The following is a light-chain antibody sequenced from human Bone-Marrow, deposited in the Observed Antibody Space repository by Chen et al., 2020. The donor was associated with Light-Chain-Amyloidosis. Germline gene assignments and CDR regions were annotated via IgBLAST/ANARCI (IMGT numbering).Light chain of an antibody. V-gene: IGLV3-21*02. CDR1: IIGSTS. CDR2: DDS. CDR3: QVWDRSSDRPV. Sequence: SYVLTQPSSLSAPPGPTATISCGGNIIGSTSVHWYQQTPGQAPLLVVYDDSDRPSGIPERLSGSNSGNTATLTISRVEAGDEADYYCQVWDRSSDRPVFGGGTKLTVL. J-gene: IGLJ3*02.